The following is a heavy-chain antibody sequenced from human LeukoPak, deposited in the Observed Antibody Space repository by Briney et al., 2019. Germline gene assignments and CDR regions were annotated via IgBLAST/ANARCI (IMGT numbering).Heavy chain of an antibody. J-gene: IGHJ4*02. CDR1: GYTFTSYD. Sequence: GSVKVSCKASGYTFTSYDINWVRQATGQGLEWMGWMNPNSGNTGYAQKFQGRVTITRNTSISTAYMELSSLRSEDTAVYCCARAAAGTGYYFDYWGQGTLVTVSS. V-gene: IGHV1-8*03. D-gene: IGHD6-13*01. CDR3: ARAAAGTGYYFDY. CDR2: MNPNSGNT.